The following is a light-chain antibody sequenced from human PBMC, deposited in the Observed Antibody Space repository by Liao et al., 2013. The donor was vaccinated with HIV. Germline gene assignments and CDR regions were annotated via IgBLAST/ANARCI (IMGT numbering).Light chain of an antibody. V-gene: IGLV3-1*01. CDR3: QVWDGSSDHRYVL. Sequence: SYELTQPPSVSVSPGQTASITCSGDKLGDKYTCWYQQKPGQSPLLVIYKDSKRPSGIPERFSGSQSGNTATLTISGTQTLDEADYYCQVWDGSSDHRYVLFGGGTKLTVL. J-gene: IGLJ3*02. CDR2: KDS. CDR1: KLGDKY.